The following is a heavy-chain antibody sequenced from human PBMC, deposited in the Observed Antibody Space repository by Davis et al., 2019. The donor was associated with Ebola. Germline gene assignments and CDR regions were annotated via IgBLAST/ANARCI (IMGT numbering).Heavy chain of an antibody. V-gene: IGHV1-8*01. CDR2: MNPNSGNT. Sequence: ASVKVSCKASGYTFTSYDINWVRQATGQGLEWMGWMNPNSGNTGYAQKFQGRVTMTRNTSISTAYMELSSLRSEDTAVYYCARSYCSSTSCPPYYYYGMDVWGQGTTVTVSS. J-gene: IGHJ6*02. CDR3: ARSYCSSTSCPPYYYYGMDV. CDR1: GYTFTSYD. D-gene: IGHD2-2*01.